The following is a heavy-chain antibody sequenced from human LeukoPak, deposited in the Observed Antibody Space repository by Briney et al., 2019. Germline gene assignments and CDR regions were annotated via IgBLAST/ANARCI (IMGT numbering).Heavy chain of an antibody. CDR2: ISYDGSNK. J-gene: IGHJ4*02. V-gene: IGHV3-30*04. Sequence: GGSLRLSCAASGFTFSSYAMHWVRQAPGKGLEWVAVISYDGSNKYYADSVKGRFTISRDNSKNTLYLQMNSLRAEDTAVYYCARGAERSGYDYWGQGTLVTVAS. CDR1: GFTFSSYA. D-gene: IGHD3-22*01. CDR3: ARGAERSGYDY.